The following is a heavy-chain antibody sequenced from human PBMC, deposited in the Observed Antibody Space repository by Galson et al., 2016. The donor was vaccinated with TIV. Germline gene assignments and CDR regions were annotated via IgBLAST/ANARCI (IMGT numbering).Heavy chain of an antibody. J-gene: IGHJ4*02. V-gene: IGHV4-39*01. Sequence: SEPLSLTCTVSGGPTTSRDDSWGWIRLSPGKGRAWTGSIYYRGRTYYNPSLKSHVTISIDTSENHFSLKLTSVSVAYSAVYYCVRHVRLGIDYWGQGTLVTVSS. CDR1: GGPTTSRDDS. CDR2: IYYRGRT. D-gene: IGHD3-9*01. CDR3: VRHVRLGIDY.